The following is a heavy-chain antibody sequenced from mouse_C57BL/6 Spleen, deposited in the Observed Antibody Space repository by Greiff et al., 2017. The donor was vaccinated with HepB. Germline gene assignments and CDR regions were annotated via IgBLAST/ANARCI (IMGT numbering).Heavy chain of an antibody. CDR1: GFNIKNTY. CDR2: IDPANGNT. D-gene: IGHD2-5*01. Sequence: EVQLQQSVAELVRPGASVKLSCTASGFNIKNTYMHWVKQRPEQGLEWIGRIDPANGNTKYAPKFQGKAPITADTSSNTAYLQLSSLTSEDTAIYYCVPYSTYEAWFAYWGQGTLVTVSA. CDR3: VPYSTYEAWFAY. J-gene: IGHJ3*01. V-gene: IGHV14-3*01.